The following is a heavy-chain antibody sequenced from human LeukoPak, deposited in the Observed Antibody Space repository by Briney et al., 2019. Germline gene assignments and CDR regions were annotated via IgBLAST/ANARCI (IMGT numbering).Heavy chain of an antibody. CDR2: ISSSSSYI. Sequence: GGSLRLSCAASGFTFSSYSMNWVRQAPGKGLEWVSSISSSSSYIYYADSVKGRFTISRDNAKNSLYLQMNSLKTEDTAVYYCTTDRLAAVFDYWGQGTLVTVSS. V-gene: IGHV3-21*03. J-gene: IGHJ4*02. D-gene: IGHD6-13*01. CDR1: GFTFSSYS. CDR3: TTDRLAAVFDY.